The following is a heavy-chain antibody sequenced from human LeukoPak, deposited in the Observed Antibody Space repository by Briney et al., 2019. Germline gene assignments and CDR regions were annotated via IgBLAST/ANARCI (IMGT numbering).Heavy chain of an antibody. D-gene: IGHD6-6*01. V-gene: IGHV3-66*02. Sequence: PGGSLRLSCVASRVTVSSNYMSWVRQAPGKGLEWVSVIYSGGSTYYADSVKGRFTISRDTYKNTLYLQMNSLRAEDTAVYYCARGSSSSHYYYYYYMDVWGKGTTVTVSS. CDR2: IYSGGST. J-gene: IGHJ6*03. CDR3: ARGSSSSHYYYYYYMDV. CDR1: RVTVSSNY.